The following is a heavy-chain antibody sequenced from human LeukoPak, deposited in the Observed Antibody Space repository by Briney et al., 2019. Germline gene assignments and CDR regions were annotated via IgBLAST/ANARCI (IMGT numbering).Heavy chain of an antibody. J-gene: IGHJ6*02. CDR3: ARTSSGVSDGMDV. CDR2: ISTSGST. V-gene: IGHV4-61*02. CDR1: GGSISRGSYY. D-gene: IGHD3-22*01. Sequence: PSQTLSLTCTAPGGSISRGSYYRRSIRQPAGHPPQWIGRISTSGSTNYHPSLRSRVTISVDASKNQFSLKLSSVTAADTAVYYCARTSSGVSDGMDVWGQGTTVTVSS.